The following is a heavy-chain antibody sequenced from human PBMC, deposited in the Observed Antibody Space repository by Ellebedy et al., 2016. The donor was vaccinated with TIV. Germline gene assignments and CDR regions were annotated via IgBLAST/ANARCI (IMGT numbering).Heavy chain of an antibody. CDR1: GFSFGTYT. CDR2: ISSSSSYI. D-gene: IGHD1-14*01. Sequence: GESLKISCAASGFSFGTYTMNWVRQAPGKGLEWVSSISSSSSYISYADSLRGRFTISRDNAKNSLYLQTNSLRGEDTAVYYCARVGNGGYNIIDYWGRGTQVTVSS. V-gene: IGHV3-21*01. J-gene: IGHJ4*02. CDR3: ARVGNGGYNIIDY.